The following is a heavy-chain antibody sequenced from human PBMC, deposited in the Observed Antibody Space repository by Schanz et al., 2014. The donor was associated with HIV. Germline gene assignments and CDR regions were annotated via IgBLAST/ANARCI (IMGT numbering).Heavy chain of an antibody. Sequence: EVQLVESGGGLVKPGGSLRLSCAASGFTFSSYSMNWVRQAPGKGLEWVSSISSSSSYIYYADSVKGRFTISRDNARNSLYLQMNSLRAEDTAVYYCAKRIIFGVVFPANFDYWGQGTLVTVSS. J-gene: IGHJ4*02. CDR2: ISSSSSYI. V-gene: IGHV3-21*04. D-gene: IGHD3-3*01. CDR3: AKRIIFGVVFPANFDY. CDR1: GFTFSSYS.